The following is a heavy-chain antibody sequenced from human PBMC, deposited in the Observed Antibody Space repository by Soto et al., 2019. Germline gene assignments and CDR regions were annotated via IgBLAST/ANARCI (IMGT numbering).Heavy chain of an antibody. CDR3: ARDAMIVVVITPDDAFDI. D-gene: IGHD3-22*01. CDR1: GYTFSSYG. J-gene: IGHJ3*02. Sequence: ASVKVSCKASGYTFSSYGISWVRQAPGQGLEWMGWISAYNGNTNYAQKLQGRVTMNTDTSTSTAYMELRSLSSDDTAVYFCARDAMIVVVITPDDAFDIWGQGTMVTVSS. CDR2: ISAYNGNT. V-gene: IGHV1-18*01.